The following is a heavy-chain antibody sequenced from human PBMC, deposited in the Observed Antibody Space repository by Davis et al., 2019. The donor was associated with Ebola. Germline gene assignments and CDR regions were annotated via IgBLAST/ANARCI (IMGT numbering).Heavy chain of an antibody. CDR3: ARDRVCSGATCYAYFDF. D-gene: IGHD2-15*01. CDR2: INPNSGDT. CDR1: GYTFARYY. V-gene: IGHV1-2*04. Sequence: AASVKVSCKASGYTFARYYIYWVRQAPGQGLEWMGWINPNSGDTKYSQKFQGWVTMTRDTPISTAYMELNRLTSDDTAVYYCARDRVCSGATCYAYFDFWGQGTLVTVSS. J-gene: IGHJ4*02.